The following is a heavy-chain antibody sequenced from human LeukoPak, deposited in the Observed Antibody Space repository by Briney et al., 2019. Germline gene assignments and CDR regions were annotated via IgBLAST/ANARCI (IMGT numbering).Heavy chain of an antibody. CDR1: GYTFSCYY. CDR2: NSNSGGT. Sequence: ASVKVSCKASGYTFSCYYMHWVRQAPGQGLEWMGWNSNSGGTKYAQKFQGRVTMTRDTSISTAYMELTSLKSDDTAVYYCARDLAGDGLSYFDYWGQGTLATVSS. J-gene: IGHJ4*02. D-gene: IGHD6-19*01. CDR3: ARDLAGDGLSYFDY. V-gene: IGHV1-2*02.